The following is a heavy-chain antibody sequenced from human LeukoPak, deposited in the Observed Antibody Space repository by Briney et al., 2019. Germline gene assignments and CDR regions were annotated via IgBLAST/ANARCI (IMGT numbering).Heavy chain of an antibody. CDR3: ARVLSGYSYPCDY. D-gene: IGHD5-18*01. CDR2: ISSSGSTI. V-gene: IGHV3-48*03. J-gene: IGHJ4*02. CDR1: GFTFSTYE. Sequence: GGSLRLSCAASGFTFSTYEMNWVRQAPGKGLDWVSYISSSGSTIYYADSVKGRFTISRENAKNSLYLQMNSLRAEDTAVYYCARVLSGYSYPCDYWGQGTLVTVAS.